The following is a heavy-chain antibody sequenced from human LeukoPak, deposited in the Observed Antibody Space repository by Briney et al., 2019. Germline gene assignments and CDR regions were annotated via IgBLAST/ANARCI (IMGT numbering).Heavy chain of an antibody. V-gene: IGHV1-2*02. J-gene: IGHJ4*02. CDR2: INPDSGGT. D-gene: IGHD5-12*01. CDR3: ARAPNIVPTGLLY. Sequence: GASVKVSCKASGYTFTGYYMHWVRQAPGQGLEWMGWINPDSGGTNYAQKFQGRVTMTRDTSISTAFMELSRLRSDDTAVYYCARAPNIVPTGLLYWGQGTLVTVSS. CDR1: GYTFTGYY.